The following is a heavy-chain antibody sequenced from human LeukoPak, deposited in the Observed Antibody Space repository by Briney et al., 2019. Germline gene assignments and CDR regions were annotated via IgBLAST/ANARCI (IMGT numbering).Heavy chain of an antibody. V-gene: IGHV3-74*01. Sequence: AGGSLRLSCAASGFTFSSYWMHWVRQAPGKGLVWVSRIASDGSTVYADSVKGRFAISRDSAKDTVYLQMNSLRVEDTAVYYCIGSGGWPGYWGQGTLVTVSS. CDR3: IGSGGWPGY. D-gene: IGHD1-26*01. CDR1: GFTFSSYW. J-gene: IGHJ4*02. CDR2: IASDGST.